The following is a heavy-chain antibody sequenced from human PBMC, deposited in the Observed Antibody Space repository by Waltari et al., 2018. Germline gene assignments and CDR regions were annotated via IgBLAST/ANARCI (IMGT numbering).Heavy chain of an antibody. CDR2: IYYSGSS. V-gene: IGHV4-39*01. D-gene: IGHD1-26*01. Sequence: QLQLPESGPGLVKPSETRPLTCSGSRGCISNPDHYWAWIRQSPGKGLEWIATIYYSGSSYYNPSLESRVAIFIDTSKNQFSLRLTSVTVADTAVYYCARLIVGTSPDYFDYWGQGTLVTVSS. J-gene: IGHJ4*02. CDR3: ARLIVGTSPDYFDY. CDR1: RGCISNPDHY.